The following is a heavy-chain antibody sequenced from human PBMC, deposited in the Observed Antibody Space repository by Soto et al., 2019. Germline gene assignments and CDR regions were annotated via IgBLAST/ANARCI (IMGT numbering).Heavy chain of an antibody. Sequence: QMQLVQSGPEVKKPGTSVKVSCKASGFTFTSSAVQWVRQARGQRLEWIGWIVVGSGNTNYAQKFQERVTITRDMXTSTAYMELSSLRSEDTAVYYCAAAGSEAVAALDYWGQGTLVTVSS. CDR1: GFTFTSSA. D-gene: IGHD6-19*01. V-gene: IGHV1-58*01. CDR3: AAAGSEAVAALDY. CDR2: IVVGSGNT. J-gene: IGHJ4*02.